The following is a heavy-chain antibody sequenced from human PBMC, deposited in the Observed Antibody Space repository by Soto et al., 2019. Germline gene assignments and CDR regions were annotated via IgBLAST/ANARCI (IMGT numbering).Heavy chain of an antibody. CDR3: ARDSGNSYYFDY. D-gene: IGHD2-15*01. CDR1: GDSIRSYY. CDR2: VYHSGST. Sequence: SETLSLTCTVSGDSIRSYYWNWIRQPPGKGLEWIGYVYHSGSTKYNPSLKSRVTISVDTSKNQFSLKLSSVTAADTAVYYCARDSGNSYYFDYWGQGTLVTVSS. V-gene: IGHV4-59*01. J-gene: IGHJ4*02.